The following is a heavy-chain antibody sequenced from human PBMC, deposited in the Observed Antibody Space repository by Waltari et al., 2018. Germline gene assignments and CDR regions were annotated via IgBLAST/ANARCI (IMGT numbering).Heavy chain of an antibody. CDR1: GYTFLNYG. CDR3: ARGNTYYDILTGYYLDY. J-gene: IGHJ4*02. Sequence: QVQLVQSGAELKKPGTSVKVSCKASGYTFLNYGISWVRQAPGQGLEWMGWISVQNGDTNYAQNFQGRATMTTDTSTSTAYMELRGLRSDDTALYYCARGNTYYDILTGYYLDYWGQGTLVTVSS. D-gene: IGHD3-9*01. CDR2: ISVQNGDT. V-gene: IGHV1-18*01.